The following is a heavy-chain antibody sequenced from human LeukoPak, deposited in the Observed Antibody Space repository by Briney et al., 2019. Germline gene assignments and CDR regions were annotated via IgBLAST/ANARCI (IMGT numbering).Heavy chain of an antibody. D-gene: IGHD4-17*01. J-gene: IGHJ4*02. CDR3: ATQYYGDYVFVSPIDY. CDR1: GFTFSSYW. Sequence: GGSLRLSCAASGFTFSSYWMSWVRQAPGKGLEWVANIKQDGSEKYYVDSVKGRFTISRDNAKNSLCLQMNSLRAEDTAVYYCATQYYGDYVFVSPIDYWGQGTLVTVSS. CDR2: IKQDGSEK. V-gene: IGHV3-7*01.